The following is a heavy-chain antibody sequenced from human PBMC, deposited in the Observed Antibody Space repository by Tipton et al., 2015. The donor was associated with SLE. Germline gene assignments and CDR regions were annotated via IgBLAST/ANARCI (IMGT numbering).Heavy chain of an antibody. D-gene: IGHD2-21*01. CDR1: DGSIRSTDYY. CDR2: FYSSGVT. V-gene: IGHV4-61*08. J-gene: IGHJ4*02. CDR3: ARTHLFSPFDF. Sequence: TLSLTCTVSDGSIRSTDYYWSWIRQPPGKGLEWIGYFYSSGVTNYNPSLKSRVTISLDTSKNQFSLELSSVTAADTAVYYCARTHLFSPFDFWGQGTLVTVSS.